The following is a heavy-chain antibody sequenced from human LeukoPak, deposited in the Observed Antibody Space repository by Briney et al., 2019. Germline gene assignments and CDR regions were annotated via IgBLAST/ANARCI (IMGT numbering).Heavy chain of an antibody. CDR3: APFQDILTGYYPLDY. D-gene: IGHD3-9*01. CDR2: IGSSSSYI. V-gene: IGHV3-21*01. J-gene: IGHJ4*02. CDR1: GFTFSSYS. Sequence: GGPLRLSCAASGFTFSSYSMIWVRQAPGKGLEWVSSIGSSSSYIYYVDSVKGRFTISRDNAKNSLYLQMNSLRAEDTAVYYCAPFQDILTGYYPLDYWGQGTLVTVSS.